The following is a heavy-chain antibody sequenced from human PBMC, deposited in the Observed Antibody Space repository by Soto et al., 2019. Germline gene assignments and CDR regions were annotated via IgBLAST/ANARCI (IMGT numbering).Heavy chain of an antibody. Sequence: PGGSLRLSCAASGFTFSSYAMSWVRQAPGKGLEWVSTIEGGGGTSYADFVRGRFSISRDSSKNTLYLQMNGLRAEDTAIYYCAKDAPGDGWLSDYWGLGTLVTVSS. V-gene: IGHV3-23*01. J-gene: IGHJ4*02. CDR1: GFTFSSYA. D-gene: IGHD2-21*01. CDR3: AKDAPGDGWLSDY. CDR2: IEGGGGT.